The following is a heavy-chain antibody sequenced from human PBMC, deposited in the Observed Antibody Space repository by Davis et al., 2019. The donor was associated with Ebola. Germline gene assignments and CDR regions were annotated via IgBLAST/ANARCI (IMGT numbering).Heavy chain of an antibody. CDR3: VKDSSNIWFDI. Sequence: GGSLRLSCETSGFIFTKYGMHWVRQAPGKGLEWVAFIRYDGSSDYYADSVKGRFTISRDNSRGTLYLQMNSLRVEDSAIYYCVKDSSNIWFDIWGQGTLVTVSS. J-gene: IGHJ3*02. CDR1: GFIFTKYG. CDR2: IRYDGSSD. D-gene: IGHD2/OR15-2a*01. V-gene: IGHV3-30*02.